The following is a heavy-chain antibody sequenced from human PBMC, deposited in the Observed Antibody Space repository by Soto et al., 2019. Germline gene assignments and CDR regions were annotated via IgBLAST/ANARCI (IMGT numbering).Heavy chain of an antibody. CDR2: IYWDDDK. Sequence: SGPTLVNPTQTLTLTCTFSGFSLSTSGVGVGWIRQPPGKALEWLALIYWDDDKRYSPSLKSRLTITKDTSKNQVVLTMTNMDPVDTATYYCAHSRCGGDCLQSYSSHYYYGMDVWGQGTTVTVSS. V-gene: IGHV2-5*02. CDR1: GFSLSTSGVG. D-gene: IGHD2-21*02. CDR3: AHSRCGGDCLQSYSSHYYYGMDV. J-gene: IGHJ6*02.